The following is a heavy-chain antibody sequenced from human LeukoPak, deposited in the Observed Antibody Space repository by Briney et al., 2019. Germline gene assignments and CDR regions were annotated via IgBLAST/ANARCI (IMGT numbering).Heavy chain of an antibody. CDR3: ASRPYRLFGNYYTDV. CDR2: IYYSGST. J-gene: IGHJ6*03. CDR1: GGSMSSYY. D-gene: IGHD3-22*01. V-gene: IGHV4-59*12. Sequence: PSETLSLTCTVSGGSMSSYYWSWIRQPPGKGLEWIGYIYYSGSTNYNPSLKSRVTIPVDTSKNQFSLKLSSVTAADTAVYYCASRPYRLFGNYYTDVWGKGTTVTVSS.